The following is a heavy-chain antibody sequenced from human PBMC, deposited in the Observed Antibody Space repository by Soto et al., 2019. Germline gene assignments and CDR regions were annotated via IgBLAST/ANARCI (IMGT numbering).Heavy chain of an antibody. D-gene: IGHD3-9*01. CDR1: GFTFSSYA. CDR2: ISGSGGST. Sequence: EVQLLEAGGGLVQPGGSLRLSCAASGFTFSSYAMSWVRQAPGKGLEWVSAISGSGGSTYYSDSVKGRFTISRDNSKNTLYLQMNSLRAEDTAVYYCAKVDGGYFDWLREEWGQGTLVTVSS. CDR3: AKVDGGYFDWLREE. V-gene: IGHV3-23*01. J-gene: IGHJ4*02.